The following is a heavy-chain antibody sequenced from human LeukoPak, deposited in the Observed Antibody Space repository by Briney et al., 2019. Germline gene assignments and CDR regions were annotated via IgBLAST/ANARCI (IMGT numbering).Heavy chain of an antibody. Sequence: SVKVSCKASGGTFSSYAISWVRQAPGQGLEWMGGIIPIFGTANYAQKFQGRVTITADESTSTAYMELSSLRSEDTAVYYCARGVNLGILTGYPNAEYFQHWGQGTLVTVSS. CDR1: GGTFSSYA. V-gene: IGHV1-69*13. D-gene: IGHD3-9*01. J-gene: IGHJ1*01. CDR3: ARGVNLGILTGYPNAEYFQH. CDR2: IIPIFGTA.